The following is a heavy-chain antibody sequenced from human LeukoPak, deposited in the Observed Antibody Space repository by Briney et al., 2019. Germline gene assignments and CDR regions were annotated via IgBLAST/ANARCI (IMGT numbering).Heavy chain of an antibody. CDR1: GGSFSGYY. V-gene: IGHV4-34*01. CDR3: ALRGGWNAFDI. Sequence: SETLSLTCAVYGGSFSGYYWSWIRQPPGKGLEWIGEINDSGSTNYNPSLKSRVTMSVNTSKNQFSLKLSSVTAADTAVYYCALRGGWNAFDIWGQGTMVTVSS. D-gene: IGHD6-19*01. J-gene: IGHJ3*02. CDR2: INDSGST.